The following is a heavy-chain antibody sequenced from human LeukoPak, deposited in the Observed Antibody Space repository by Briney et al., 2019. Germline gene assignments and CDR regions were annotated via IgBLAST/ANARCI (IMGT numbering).Heavy chain of an antibody. J-gene: IGHJ4*02. CDR3: ARDRWKGPSYFDY. D-gene: IGHD1-1*01. Sequence: SGTLSLTCTVSGGSISSGDYYWSWIRQPPGKGLEWIGYIYYSGSTYYNPSLKSRVTISVDTSKNQFSLKLSSVTAADTAVYYCARDRWKGPSYFDYWGQGTLVTVSS. CDR2: IYYSGST. V-gene: IGHV4-30-4*01. CDR1: GGSISSGDYY.